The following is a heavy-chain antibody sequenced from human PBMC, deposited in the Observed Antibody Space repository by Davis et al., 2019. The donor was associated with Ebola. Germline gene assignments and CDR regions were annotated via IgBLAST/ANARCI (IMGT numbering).Heavy chain of an antibody. V-gene: IGHV1-69*13. Sequence: AASVKVSCKASGGTFSSYAISWVRQAPGQGLEWMGGIIPIFGTANYAQKFQGRVTITADESTSTAYMELSSLRSEDTAVYYCARDHDSSGYYHYFDYWGQGTMVTVSS. CDR2: IIPIFGTA. J-gene: IGHJ4*02. D-gene: IGHD3-22*01. CDR1: GGTFSSYA. CDR3: ARDHDSSGYYHYFDY.